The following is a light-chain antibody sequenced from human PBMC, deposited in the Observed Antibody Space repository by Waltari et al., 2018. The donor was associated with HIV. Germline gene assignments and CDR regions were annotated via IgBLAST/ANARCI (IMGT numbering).Light chain of an antibody. J-gene: IGKJ2*01. Sequence: EIVLTQSPATLSLSPGERATLSCGASQTVSNNYLAWYQQKPGLVPRLLIYDASSRATGVLDRFSGSGSGTDYTLTIARLEPEDFAVYYCHQFGSSTSYTFGQGTKLEIK. CDR1: QTVSNNY. CDR2: DAS. V-gene: IGKV3D-20*01. CDR3: HQFGSSTSYT.